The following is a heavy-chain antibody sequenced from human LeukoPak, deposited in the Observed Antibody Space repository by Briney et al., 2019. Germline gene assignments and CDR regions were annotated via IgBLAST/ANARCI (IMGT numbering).Heavy chain of an antibody. CDR2: INTNSGNT. Sequence: GASVKLSCKASGYTFTSYGINWVRQATGQGLEWISSINTNSGNTDYAEKVKGRFTMTRDNSISTAYLQLNSLRSEDTAVYYCARGLRYLRHGVIVSPLGYWGQGTLVTVSS. V-gene: IGHV1-8*01. CDR1: GYTFTSYG. CDR3: ARGLRYLRHGVIVSPLGY. J-gene: IGHJ4*02. D-gene: IGHD3-16*02.